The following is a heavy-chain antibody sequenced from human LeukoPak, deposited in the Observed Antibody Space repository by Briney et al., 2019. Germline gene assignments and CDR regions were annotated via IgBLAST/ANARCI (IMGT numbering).Heavy chain of an antibody. J-gene: IGHJ3*02. CDR3: ARVRSNSRYNWNYDLLLRPGMGDAFDI. CDR1: GFTFSSYS. Sequence: GGSLRLSCVVSGFTFSSYSMNWVRQAPGKGLEWVSSISSSSSYIYYADSVKGRFTISRDNAKNSLYLQMNSLRAEDTAVYYCARVRSNSRYNWNYDLLLRPGMGDAFDIWGQGTMVTVSS. D-gene: IGHD1-7*01. CDR2: ISSSSSYI. V-gene: IGHV3-21*01.